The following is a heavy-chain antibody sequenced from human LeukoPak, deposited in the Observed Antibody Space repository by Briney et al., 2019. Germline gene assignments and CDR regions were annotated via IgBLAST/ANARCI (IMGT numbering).Heavy chain of an antibody. D-gene: IGHD3-3*01. V-gene: IGHV3-30*02. J-gene: IGHJ4*02. Sequence: PGGSLRLSCAASGFTFNKHGMHWVRQAPGKGLEWFSFIRNDGNDKCYAGSVKGRFTISRDNSKNTLYLQMNSLRPEDTALYYCVRDFEWSFDTWDQGTLVTVSS. CDR1: GFTFNKHG. CDR3: VRDFEWSFDT. CDR2: IRNDGNDK.